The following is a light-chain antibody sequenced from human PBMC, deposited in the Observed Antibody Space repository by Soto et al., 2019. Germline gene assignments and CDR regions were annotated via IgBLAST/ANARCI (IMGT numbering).Light chain of an antibody. CDR1: EDVSSK. J-gene: IGKJ1*01. Sequence: IFMTQSPATLSVSPGGRATLSCRASEDVSSKLAWYQQKPGLPPRLVIYDASTRATGIPGRFSGSGSGKDFTLTISGLQAEDFAIYYGLQYDTWPPGTFGQGTKVEI. CDR3: LQYDTWPPGT. CDR2: DAS. V-gene: IGKV3-15*01.